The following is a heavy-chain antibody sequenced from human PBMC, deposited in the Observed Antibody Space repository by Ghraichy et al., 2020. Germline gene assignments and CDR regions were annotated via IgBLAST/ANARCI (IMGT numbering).Heavy chain of an antibody. J-gene: IGHJ4*02. CDR3: AKDREYQPRGGVFDY. V-gene: IGHV3-23*01. CDR1: GFTFSSYA. D-gene: IGHD2-2*01. CDR2: ISGSGGST. Sequence: GGSLRLSCAASGFTFSSYAMSWVRQAPGKGLEWVSAISGSGGSTYYADSVKGRFTISRDNSKNTLYLQMNSLRAEDTAVYYCAKDREYQPRGGVFDYWGQGTLVTVSS.